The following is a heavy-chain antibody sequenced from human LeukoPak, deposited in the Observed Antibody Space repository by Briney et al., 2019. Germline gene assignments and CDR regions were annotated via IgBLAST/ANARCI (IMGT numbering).Heavy chain of an antibody. D-gene: IGHD3-10*02. Sequence: GGSLRLSCAASGCTFSSYSMKWVRQAPGKGLEEVSCISTSRSYIYYADSVKGLFTIFRDNARNSLYLQMNSLRAEDTAVYYCAELGITMIGGVWGKGTTVTISS. CDR3: AELGITMIGGV. CDR2: ISTSRSYI. J-gene: IGHJ6*04. CDR1: GCTFSSYS. V-gene: IGHV3-21*01.